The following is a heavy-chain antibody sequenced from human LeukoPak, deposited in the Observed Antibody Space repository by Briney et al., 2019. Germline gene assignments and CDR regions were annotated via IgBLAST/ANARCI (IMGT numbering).Heavy chain of an antibody. Sequence: PGGSLRLSCAASGFTFSIYSMVWVRLAPGKGLEWVSYISGSSSKMYYADSVKGRFTISRDKAKNSLYLQMNSLRDEDTALYYCARVGSEWLVNDYWGQGTLVTVSS. CDR1: GFTFSIYS. V-gene: IGHV3-48*02. D-gene: IGHD3-10*01. CDR3: ARVGSEWLVNDY. CDR2: ISGSSSKM. J-gene: IGHJ4*02.